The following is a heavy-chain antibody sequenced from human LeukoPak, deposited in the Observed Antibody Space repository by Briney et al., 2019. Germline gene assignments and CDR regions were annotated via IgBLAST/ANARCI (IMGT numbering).Heavy chain of an antibody. Sequence: SETLSLTCAVYDGSFSGYYWSWIRQPPGKGLQWIGEINHSGSTNYNPSLKSRVTISVDTSKNQFSLKLSSVTAADTAVYYCTRYSGYYLSYFDYWGQGTLVTVSS. V-gene: IGHV4-34*01. D-gene: IGHD3-22*01. J-gene: IGHJ4*02. CDR2: INHSGST. CDR3: TRYSGYYLSYFDY. CDR1: DGSFSGYY.